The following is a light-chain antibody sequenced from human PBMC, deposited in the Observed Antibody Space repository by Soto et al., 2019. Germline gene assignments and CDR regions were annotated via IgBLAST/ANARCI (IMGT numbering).Light chain of an antibody. CDR2: DAS. CDR3: QQRDNWPWT. V-gene: IGKV3-11*01. Sequence: ETVLTQSPATLSLSPGERATLSCRASQSVRSNLAWYQHKPGQAPRLLIYDASNRATGIPGRFSGSGSGTDFTLTISNLEPEDFAVYYCQQRDNWPWTFSQGAKVEIK. J-gene: IGKJ1*01. CDR1: QSVRSN.